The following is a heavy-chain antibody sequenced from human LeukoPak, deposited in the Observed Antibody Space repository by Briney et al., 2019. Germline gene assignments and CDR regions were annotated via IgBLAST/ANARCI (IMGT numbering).Heavy chain of an antibody. Sequence: GGSLRLSCAASGFTISSYTMNWVRQAPGKGLEWVSAIAGSSGYISYADSVKGRLTISRDNAKKSLYLQMTSLTAEDTAVYYCARDRGAYCGGDCYLGFDYWGRGTLVTVYS. D-gene: IGHD2-21*02. CDR1: GFTISSYT. V-gene: IGHV3-21*01. CDR2: IAGSSGYI. J-gene: IGHJ4*01. CDR3: ARDRGAYCGGDCYLGFDY.